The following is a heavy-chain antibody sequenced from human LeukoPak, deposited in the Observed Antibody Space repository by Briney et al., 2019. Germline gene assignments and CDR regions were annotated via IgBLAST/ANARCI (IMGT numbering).Heavy chain of an antibody. CDR2: IFYSGTT. J-gene: IGHJ4*02. D-gene: IGHD2-15*01. Sequence: SETLSLTCTVSGGSIITTDYYWGWIRQPPGKGLEWIGTIFYSGTTFYNPSLKSRITMSVDTSKNQFSLKLSSVTAADTAVYYCASVSRSRVENYWGQGTLVTVSS. CDR3: ASVSRSRVENY. V-gene: IGHV4-39*01. CDR1: GGSIITTDYY.